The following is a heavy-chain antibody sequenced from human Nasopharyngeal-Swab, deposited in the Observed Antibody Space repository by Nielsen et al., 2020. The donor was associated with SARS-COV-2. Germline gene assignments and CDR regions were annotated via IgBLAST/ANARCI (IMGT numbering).Heavy chain of an antibody. CDR3: ARGASIAVAGILLPDYYYYMDV. CDR2: INHSGST. Sequence: SETLSLTCAVCGGSFSGYYWSWIRQPPGKGLEWIGEINHSGSTNYNPSLKSRVTISVDTSKNQFSLKLSSVTAADTAVYYCARGASIAVAGILLPDYYYYMDVWGKGTTVTVSS. J-gene: IGHJ6*03. V-gene: IGHV4-34*01. CDR1: GGSFSGYY. D-gene: IGHD6-19*01.